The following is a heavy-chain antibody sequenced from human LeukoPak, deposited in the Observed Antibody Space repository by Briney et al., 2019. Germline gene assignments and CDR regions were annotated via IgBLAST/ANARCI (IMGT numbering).Heavy chain of an antibody. J-gene: IGHJ4*02. CDR3: ARDPSHYDSSGYPHIYFDY. V-gene: IGHV1-18*01. Sequence: ASVKVSCKASGYTFTSYGISWVRQAPGQGLEWMGWISAYNGNTNYAQKLQGRVTMTTDTSTSTAYMELRSLRSDDTAVYYCARDPSHYDSSGYPHIYFDYWGQGTLVTVSS. CDR1: GYTFTSYG. CDR2: ISAYNGNT. D-gene: IGHD3-22*01.